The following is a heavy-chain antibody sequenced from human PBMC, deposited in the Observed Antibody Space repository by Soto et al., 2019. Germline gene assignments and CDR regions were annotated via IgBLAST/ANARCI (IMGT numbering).Heavy chain of an antibody. CDR1: GFTFSSYG. CDR3: AREKSSSRSYYYYYYGMDV. V-gene: IGHV3-33*01. CDR2: IWYDGSNK. Sequence: GSLRLSCAASGFTFSSYGMHWVRQAPGKGLEWVAVIWYDGSNKYYADSVKGRFTISRDNSKNTLYLQMNSLRAEDTAVYYCAREKSSSRSYYYYYYGMDVWGQGTTVTVSS. D-gene: IGHD6-6*01. J-gene: IGHJ6*02.